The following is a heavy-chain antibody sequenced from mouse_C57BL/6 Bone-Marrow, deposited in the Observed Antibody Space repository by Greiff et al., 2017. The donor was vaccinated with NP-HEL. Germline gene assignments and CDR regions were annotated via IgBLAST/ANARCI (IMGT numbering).Heavy chain of an antibody. J-gene: IGHJ2*01. CDR1: GFTFSSYG. V-gene: IGHV5-6*01. CDR3: ARKKYYGSTPFDY. Sequence: EVHLVESGGDLVKPGGSLKLSCAASGFTFSSYGMSWVRQTPDKRLEWVATSSSGGSYTYYPDSVKGRSTISRDNAKNTLYLQMSSMMSEDTAMYYCARKKYYGSTPFDYWGQGTTLTVSS. D-gene: IGHD1-1*01. CDR2: SSSGGSYT.